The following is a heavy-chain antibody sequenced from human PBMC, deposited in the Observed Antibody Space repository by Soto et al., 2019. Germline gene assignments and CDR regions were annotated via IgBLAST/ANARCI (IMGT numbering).Heavy chain of an antibody. CDR1: GLTFSGYG. V-gene: IGHV3-33*01. J-gene: IGHJ4*02. CDR2: IWYDPNKT. CDR3: AIDGPGTGRYFGEY. D-gene: IGHD6-19*01. Sequence: QVQLVESGGGVVQPGRSLRLSCAASGLTFSGYGMHWVRQAPGQGLEWVAVIWYDPNKTYYADSVKGRFTISRDNSKNTLYLQMNSLRVEDTAVYYCAIDGPGTGRYFGEYWGQGTLVTVST.